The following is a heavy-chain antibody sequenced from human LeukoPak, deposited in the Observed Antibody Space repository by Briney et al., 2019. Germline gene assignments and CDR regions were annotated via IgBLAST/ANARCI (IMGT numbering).Heavy chain of an antibody. D-gene: IGHD6-13*01. CDR3: ARLQQQLVGGNWFDP. Sequence: SETLSLTCTVSGGSISSSSYYWGWIRQPPGKGLEWIRSIYYSGSTYYNPSLKSRVTISVDTSKNQFSLKLSSVTAADTAVYYCARLQQQLVGGNWFDPWGQGTLVTVSS. J-gene: IGHJ5*02. CDR1: GGSISSSSYY. V-gene: IGHV4-39*01. CDR2: IYYSGST.